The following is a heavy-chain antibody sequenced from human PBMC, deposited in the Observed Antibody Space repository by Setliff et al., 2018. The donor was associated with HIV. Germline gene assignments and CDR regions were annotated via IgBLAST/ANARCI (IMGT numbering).Heavy chain of an antibody. CDR2: MYKGGKT. Sequence: GGSLRLSCEASGFSVTDTYMGWVRQAPGKGLEWVTVMYKGGKTYYADFVKGRFTIARDDSKNTVSLQMTNLGTGDTATYYCAKGGYGGAYYVAGCWGQGTLVTVSS. D-gene: IGHD5-18*01. J-gene: IGHJ4*02. CDR3: AKGGYGGAYYVAGC. V-gene: IGHV3-66*02. CDR1: GFSVTDTY.